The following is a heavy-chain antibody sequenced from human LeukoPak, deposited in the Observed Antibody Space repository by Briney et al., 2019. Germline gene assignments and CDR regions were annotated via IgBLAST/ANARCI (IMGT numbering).Heavy chain of an antibody. CDR1: GYTFTGYY. J-gene: IGHJ4*02. D-gene: IGHD6-13*01. V-gene: IGHV1-2*06. CDR2: INPNSGGT. CDR3: ARDRRSSWFPFDY. Sequence: ASVKVACKASGYTFTGYYMHWVRQAPGQGLEWMGRINPNSGGTNYAQKFQGRVTMTRDTSISTAYMELSRLRSDDTAVYYCARDRRSSWFPFDYWGQGTLVTVSS.